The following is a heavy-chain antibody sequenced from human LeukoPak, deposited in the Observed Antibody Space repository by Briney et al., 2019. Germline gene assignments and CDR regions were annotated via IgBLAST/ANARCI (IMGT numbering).Heavy chain of an antibody. D-gene: IGHD2-8*01. V-gene: IGHV3-23*01. Sequence: GGSLRLFFAASGFTFSDAVMSWVRQAPGKGLEWVSAISGDCGVTYYAAPVKGRFTISRDNSNSPVYLQMNSLRAEDTATYYCAKVGYCTSNCFRTHDYWGQGALVTVSS. J-gene: IGHJ4*02. CDR1: GFTFSDAV. CDR3: AKVGYCTSNCFRTHDY. CDR2: ISGDCGVT.